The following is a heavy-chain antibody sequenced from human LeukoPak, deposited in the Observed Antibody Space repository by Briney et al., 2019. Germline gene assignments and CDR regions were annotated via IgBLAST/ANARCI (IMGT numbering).Heavy chain of an antibody. CDR3: AKGIVVVVAATPEYFQH. V-gene: IGHV3-23*01. CDR1: GFTFSSYA. Sequence: GGSLRLSCAASGFTFSSYAMSWVRQAPGKGLECVSAISGSGGSTYYADSVKGRFTISRDNSKNTLYLQMNSLRAEDTAVYYCAKGIVVVVAATPEYFQHWGQGTLVTVSS. J-gene: IGHJ1*01. CDR2: ISGSGGST. D-gene: IGHD2-15*01.